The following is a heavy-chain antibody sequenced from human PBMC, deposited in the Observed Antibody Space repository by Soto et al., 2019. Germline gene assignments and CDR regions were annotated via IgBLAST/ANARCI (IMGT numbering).Heavy chain of an antibody. Sequence: PXETLSLTCTVSGGSISSYYWSWIRQPPGKGLEWIGYIYYSGSTNYNPSLKSRVTISVDTSKNQFSLKLSSVTAADTAVYYCARELWFGELTTNYYGMDVWGQGTTVTVSS. CDR3: ARELWFGELTTNYYGMDV. CDR1: GGSISSYY. V-gene: IGHV4-59*01. D-gene: IGHD3-10*01. CDR2: IYYSGST. J-gene: IGHJ6*02.